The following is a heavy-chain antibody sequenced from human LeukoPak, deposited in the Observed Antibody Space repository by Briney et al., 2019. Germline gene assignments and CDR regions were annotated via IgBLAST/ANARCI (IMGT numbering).Heavy chain of an antibody. CDR3: AKYQEASSRRFDY. Sequence: GGSLRPSCVASGFTFSNYAMNWVRQAPGKGLEWVSVFSRDGRTTFYAESVKGRFTISRDNSKNTLHLQMNSLRVEDTALYYCAKYQEASSRRFDYWGQGILVTVSS. CDR2: FSRDGRTT. D-gene: IGHD6-6*01. CDR1: GFTFSNYA. J-gene: IGHJ4*02. V-gene: IGHV3-23*01.